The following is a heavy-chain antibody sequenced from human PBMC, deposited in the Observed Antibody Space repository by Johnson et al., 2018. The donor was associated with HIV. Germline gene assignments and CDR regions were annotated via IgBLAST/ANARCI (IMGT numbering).Heavy chain of an antibody. J-gene: IGHJ3*02. D-gene: IGHD2-21*01. CDR3: AKVGRIVVAIGNDAFDI. CDR1: RFTFRSYA. Sequence: LVESGGGLVQPGGSLRLSCAASRFTFRSYAMTWVRQAPGKGLEWVSSISGDGDITYYADSVKGRFTISRDNSRNTLYLQMNTLRTEDTALYYCAKVGRIVVAIGNDAFDIWGQGTMVTVSS. CDR2: ISGDGDIT. V-gene: IGHV3-23*04.